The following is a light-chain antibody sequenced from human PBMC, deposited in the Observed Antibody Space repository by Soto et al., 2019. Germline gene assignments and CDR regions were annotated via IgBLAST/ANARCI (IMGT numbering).Light chain of an antibody. CDR2: GAS. CDR1: QSVSSN. CDR3: QQRSNWPPIT. V-gene: IGKV3-15*01. J-gene: IGKJ5*01. Sequence: EIVMTQSPATLSVSPGERATLSCRASQSVSSNLAWYQQKPGQAPRLLIYGASTRATGIPARFSGSGSGKEFTLTISSLQSEDFAVYYCQQRSNWPPITFGQGTRLEI.